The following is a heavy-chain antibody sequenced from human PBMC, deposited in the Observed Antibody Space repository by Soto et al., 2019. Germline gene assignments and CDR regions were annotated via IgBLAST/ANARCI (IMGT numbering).Heavy chain of an antibody. CDR3: ARESEDLTSNFDY. Sequence: GGSLRPSCAASAFTFSSYNMNWVRQAPGKGLEWVSSISSSSSYIYYADSVKGRFTISRDNAKNSLYLEMNSLRAEDTAVYYCARESEDLTSNFDYWGQGTLVTVSS. CDR1: AFTFSSYN. CDR2: ISSSSSYI. V-gene: IGHV3-21*06. J-gene: IGHJ4*02.